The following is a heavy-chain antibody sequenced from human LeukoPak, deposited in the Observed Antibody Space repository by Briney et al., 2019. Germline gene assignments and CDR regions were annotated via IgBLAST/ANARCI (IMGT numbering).Heavy chain of an antibody. CDR3: ARDHDIVGAQRTFDY. V-gene: IGHV1-69*05. CDR2: IIPIFGTA. CDR1: GGTFSSYA. Sequence: GASVKVSCKASGGTFSSYAISWVRQAPGQGLEWMGGIIPIFGTANYAQKFQGRVTITTDESTSTAYMELSSLRSEDTAVYYCARDHDIVGAQRTFDYWGQGTLVTVSS. J-gene: IGHJ4*02. D-gene: IGHD1-26*01.